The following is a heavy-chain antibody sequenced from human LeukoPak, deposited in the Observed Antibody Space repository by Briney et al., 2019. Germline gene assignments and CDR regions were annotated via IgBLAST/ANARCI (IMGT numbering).Heavy chain of an antibody. CDR3: AKDIANYYYYYYMDV. J-gene: IGHJ6*03. CDR2: ISGSGGST. Sequence: TGGSLRLSCAASGFTFSSYAMSWVRQAPGKGLEWVSAISGSGGSTYYADSVKGRFTISRDNSKNTLYLQMNSLRAEDTALYYCAKDIANYYYYYYMDVWGKGTTVTVSS. D-gene: IGHD6-13*01. CDR1: GFTFSSYA. V-gene: IGHV3-23*01.